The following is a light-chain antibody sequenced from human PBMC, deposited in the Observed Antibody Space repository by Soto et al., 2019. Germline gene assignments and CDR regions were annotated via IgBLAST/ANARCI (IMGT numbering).Light chain of an antibody. CDR2: LEGSGSY. CDR1: SAHSNYN. J-gene: IGLJ3*02. CDR3: ETWDSSTRV. V-gene: IGLV4-60*02. Sequence: QSVLTQSPSASATLGSWVKLTCTLSSAHSNYNIAGHQQQPVKAPRYLMKLEGSGSYNKGSGVPARFSGSSSGADRYLTISAHYLEDEADHYCETWDSSTRVFGGGTKLTVL.